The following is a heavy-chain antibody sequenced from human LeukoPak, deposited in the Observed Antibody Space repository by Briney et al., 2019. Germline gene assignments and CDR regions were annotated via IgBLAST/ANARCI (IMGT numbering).Heavy chain of an antibody. CDR2: IRKKPNSYTT. Sequence: GGSLRLSCAASGFTISDHFMDWVRQAPGKGLEWVGRIRKKPNSYTTEYAASVKGRFTFSRDDSKNSLYLQMNSLETEDTAVYYCARVSAITGATDALDFWGQGTMVTVSS. J-gene: IGHJ3*01. D-gene: IGHD1-20*01. CDR3: ARVSAITGATDALDF. CDR1: GFTISDHF. V-gene: IGHV3-72*01.